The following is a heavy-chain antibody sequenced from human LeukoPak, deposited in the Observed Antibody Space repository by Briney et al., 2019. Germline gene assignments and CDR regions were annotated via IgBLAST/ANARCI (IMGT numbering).Heavy chain of an antibody. D-gene: IGHD6-13*01. CDR3: ARGLGSSSWYVAQRYWYFDL. CDR2: IYYSGST. CDR1: GGSISSYY. J-gene: IGHJ2*01. V-gene: IGHV4-59*12. Sequence: SETLSLTCTVSGGSISSYYWSWIRQPPGKGLEWIGYIYYSGSTNYNPSLKSRVTMSVDTSKNQFSLKLSSVTAADTAVYYCARGLGSSSWYVAQRYWYFDLWGRGTLVTVSS.